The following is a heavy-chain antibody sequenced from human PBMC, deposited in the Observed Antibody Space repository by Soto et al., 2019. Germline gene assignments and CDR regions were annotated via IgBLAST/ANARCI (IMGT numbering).Heavy chain of an antibody. CDR2: IKQDGSEE. CDR3: ARDVGPVTIFGEALSGYFDF. V-gene: IGHV3-7*03. J-gene: IGHJ4*02. CDR1: GFTFSSYW. Sequence: GGSLRLSCAASGFTFSSYWMTWVRQAPGKGLEWVANIKQDGSEEYYVDSVKGRFTISRDNAKDSLSLQMNSLRGEDTAFYYCARDVGPVTIFGEALSGYFDFWGQGTLVTVSS. D-gene: IGHD3-3*01.